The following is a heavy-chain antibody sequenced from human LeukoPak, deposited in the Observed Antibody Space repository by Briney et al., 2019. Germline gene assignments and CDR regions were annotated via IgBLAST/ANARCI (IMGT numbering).Heavy chain of an antibody. CDR1: GFTVSSNY. CDR2: ISDSGGST. Sequence: PGGSLRLSCAASGFTVSSNYMSGVRQAPGKGLEWVSGISDSGGSTFYADSVKGRFTISRDNSKNILYLQMNSLRADDTAVYYCAKVSESNYDILTGYYTPYYFDYWGQGTLVTVSS. D-gene: IGHD3-9*01. J-gene: IGHJ4*02. V-gene: IGHV3-53*01. CDR3: AKVSESNYDILTGYYTPYYFDY.